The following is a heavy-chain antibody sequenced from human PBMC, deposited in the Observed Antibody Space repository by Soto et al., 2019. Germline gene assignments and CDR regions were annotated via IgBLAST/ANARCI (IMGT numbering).Heavy chain of an antibody. D-gene: IGHD2-8*01. CDR3: ARGNGHFAH. Sequence: PSETLSLTCDVSGGSFTGYYWSWIRQPPGKGLEWIGEINHSGFTNYNPSLTGRVTISLDTSKSQFSLKLSSLTAADTAFYFCARGNGHFAHWGQGTLVTVSS. CDR2: INHSGFT. CDR1: GGSFTGYY. J-gene: IGHJ4*02. V-gene: IGHV4-34*01.